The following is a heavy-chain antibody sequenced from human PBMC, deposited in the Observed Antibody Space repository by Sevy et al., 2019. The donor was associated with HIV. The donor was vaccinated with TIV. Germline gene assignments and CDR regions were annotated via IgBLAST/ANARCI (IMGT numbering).Heavy chain of an antibody. CDR3: ARETVGRFES. J-gene: IGHJ4*02. CDR1: GFTFSANW. D-gene: IGHD3-16*01. V-gene: IGHV3-7*01. CDR2: IKGDGSDK. Sequence: GGSLRLSCAASGFTFSANWMNWVRQAPGKGLEWVANIKGDGSDKHYVDSVEGRFTISRDNAKNLLYLQMNSLRVEDTAVYYCARETVGRFESWGQGTLVTVSS.